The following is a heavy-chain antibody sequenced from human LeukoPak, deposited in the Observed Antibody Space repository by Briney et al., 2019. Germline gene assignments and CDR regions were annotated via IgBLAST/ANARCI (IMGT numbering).Heavy chain of an antibody. J-gene: IGHJ4*02. CDR1: GGSISNYY. V-gene: IGHV4-59*01. D-gene: IGHD3-10*01. Sequence: SETLSLTCSVSGGSISNYYWSWIRQPPGKGLEWIGYIYYSGSTSYSPSLKSRVTILEDTSKNQFSLKLNSVTAADTAVYYCARDRGLWFGELLDYWGPGTLVTVSS. CDR2: IYYSGST. CDR3: ARDRGLWFGELLDY.